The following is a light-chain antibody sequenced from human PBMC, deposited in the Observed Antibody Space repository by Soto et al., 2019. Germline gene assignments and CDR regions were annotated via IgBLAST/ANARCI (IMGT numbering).Light chain of an antibody. Sequence: QSVLTQPPSVSAAPGQRVSISCSGSGSNIGSNSVCWYQQLPGTAPKLLIFDSNKRPSGSPDRFSGSKSGTSATLGISGLQTGDEAYYFCATWDSDLSYVVFGGGTKLTVL. J-gene: IGLJ2*01. V-gene: IGLV1-51*01. CDR2: DSN. CDR3: ATWDSDLSYVV. CDR1: GSNIGSNS.